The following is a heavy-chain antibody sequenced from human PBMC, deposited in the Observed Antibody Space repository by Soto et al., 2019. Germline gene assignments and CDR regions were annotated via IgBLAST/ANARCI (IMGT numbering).Heavy chain of an antibody. CDR3: ARDRDHTYDY. V-gene: IGHV1-69*01. J-gene: IGHJ4*02. CDR2: IIPIFGTT. Sequence: QVQLVQSGAEVKKPGSSVKVSGKASGGTFSSFAISWVRQAPGQGLEWMGGIIPIFGTTNYAQKFQGRVTITADESTSTAYMEVTTLRSEDTAVYYCARDRDHTYDYWGQGTLVTVSS. CDR1: GGTFSSFA.